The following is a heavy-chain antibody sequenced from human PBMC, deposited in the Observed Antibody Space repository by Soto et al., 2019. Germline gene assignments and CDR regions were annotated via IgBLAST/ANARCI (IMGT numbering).Heavy chain of an antibody. CDR2: ISVSGDST. Sequence: GGSLRLSCAASGFTFSSNAMSWVHQAPGKGLEWVSTISVSGDSTYYADSVKGRFTISRDNSKNTLYLQMNSLRAEDTAVYYCAKVGGGSYYYYGMDVWGQGTTVTVSS. CDR3: AKVGGGSYYYYGMDV. D-gene: IGHD3-10*01. J-gene: IGHJ6*02. CDR1: GFTFSSNA. V-gene: IGHV3-23*01.